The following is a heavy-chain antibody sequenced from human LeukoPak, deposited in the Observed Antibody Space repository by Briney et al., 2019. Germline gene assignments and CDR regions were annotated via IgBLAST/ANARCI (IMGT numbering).Heavy chain of an antibody. J-gene: IGHJ6*02. CDR1: GGSFSGYY. D-gene: IGHD6-13*01. CDR3: ARGPTMAAAGRDYYYYGMDV. CDR2: INHSGST. V-gene: IGHV4-34*01. Sequence: SETLSLTCAVYGGSFSGYYWSWIRQPPGKGLEWIGEINHSGSTNYNPSLKSRVTISVDTSKNQFSLKLSSVTAADTAVYYCARGPTMAAAGRDYYYYGMDVWGQGTTVTVSS.